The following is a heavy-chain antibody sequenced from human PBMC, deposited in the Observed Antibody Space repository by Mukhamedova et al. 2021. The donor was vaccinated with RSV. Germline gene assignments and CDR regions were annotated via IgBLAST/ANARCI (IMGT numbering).Heavy chain of an antibody. Sequence: NSGSWNWIRQSPSRGLEWLGRTHYRSKWYNDYAESVKSRITINPDTSKNQFSLHLNPVTPEDTAVYYCTKWHATGGFDYWGQGT. D-gene: IGHD2-8*01. CDR1: NSGS. CDR2: THYRSKWYN. CDR3: TKWHATGGFDY. V-gene: IGHV6-1*01. J-gene: IGHJ4*02.